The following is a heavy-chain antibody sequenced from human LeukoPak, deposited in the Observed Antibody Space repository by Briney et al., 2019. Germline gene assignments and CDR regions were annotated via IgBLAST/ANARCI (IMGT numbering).Heavy chain of an antibody. D-gene: IGHD2-2*01. CDR1: GGSFSGYY. CDR2: INHSGST. J-gene: IGHJ6*02. V-gene: IGHV4-34*01. Sequence: PSETLSLTCAVYGGSFSGYYWSWIRQPPGKGLEWIGEINHSGSTNYNPSLKSRVTISVDTSKNQFSLKLRSVTAAATAVYYCASDIVVVPAAMGSYYYYGMDVWGQGTTVTVSS. CDR3: ASDIVVVPAAMGSYYYYGMDV.